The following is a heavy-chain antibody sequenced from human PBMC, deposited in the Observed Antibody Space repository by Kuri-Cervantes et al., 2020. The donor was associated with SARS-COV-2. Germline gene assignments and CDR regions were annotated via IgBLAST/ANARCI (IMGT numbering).Heavy chain of an antibody. D-gene: IGHD3-10*01. V-gene: IGHV3-11*04. Sequence: GESLKISCAASGFTFSDYYMSWIRQAPGKGLEWVSYISSSGSTIYYADTVKGRFTIPRDNSKNTLYLQMNSLRAEDTAVYYCARGQTYYGSGSYYLDYWGQGTLVTVSS. CDR1: GFTFSDYY. CDR2: ISSSGSTI. CDR3: ARGQTYYGSGSYYLDY. J-gene: IGHJ4*02.